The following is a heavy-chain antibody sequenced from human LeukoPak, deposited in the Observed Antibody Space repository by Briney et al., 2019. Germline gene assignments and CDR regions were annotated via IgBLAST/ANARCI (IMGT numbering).Heavy chain of an antibody. CDR2: ISPNSGGT. Sequence: ASVKVSCKASGYTLTGYYMHWVRQAPGPRIEWMGWISPNSGGTNYAQKFQGRVTMNRDTSIGTAYMELSRLRSDDTAVYYCARVDLLCYWGQGTLVTVSS. V-gene: IGHV1-2*02. CDR3: ARVDLLCY. J-gene: IGHJ4*02. CDR1: GYTLTGYY.